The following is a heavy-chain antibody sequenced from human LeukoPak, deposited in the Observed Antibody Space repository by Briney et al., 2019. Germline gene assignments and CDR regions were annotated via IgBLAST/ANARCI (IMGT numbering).Heavy chain of an antibody. V-gene: IGHV4-59*08. D-gene: IGHD1-26*01. J-gene: IGHJ4*02. Sequence: SETLSLTCTVSGASISSYYWSWIRQPPGKGLEWIGYIYYRGSTNYNPSLKSRVTMSVDTSKNQFSLKLDSVTAADTALYFCARHIEGWSAPVADFWGQGTLVTVSS. CDR1: GASISSYY. CDR3: ARHIEGWSAPVADF. CDR2: IYYRGST.